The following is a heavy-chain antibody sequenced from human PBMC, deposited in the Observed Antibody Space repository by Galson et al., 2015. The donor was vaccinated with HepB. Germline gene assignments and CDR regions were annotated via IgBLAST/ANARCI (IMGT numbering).Heavy chain of an antibody. CDR3: ARGGGSSSWYPFQH. Sequence: TLSLTCTVSGGSISSGGYYWSWIRQHPGKGLEWIGYIYYSGSTYYNPSLKSRVTISVDTSKNQFSLKLSSVTAADTAVYYCARGGGSSSWYPFQHWGQGTLVTVSS. V-gene: IGHV4-31*03. J-gene: IGHJ1*01. D-gene: IGHD6-13*01. CDR1: GGSISSGGYY. CDR2: IYYSGST.